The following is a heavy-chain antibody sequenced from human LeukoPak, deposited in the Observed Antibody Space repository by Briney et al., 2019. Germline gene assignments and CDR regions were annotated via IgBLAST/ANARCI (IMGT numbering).Heavy chain of an antibody. D-gene: IGHD3-22*01. CDR3: ARPYDTRGYFPDY. V-gene: IGHV3-21*01. CDR2: ISRGSDHI. Sequence: GGSLRLSCAPSGFTFSSYAMNWVRQAPGKGLEWVSSISRGSDHIFYADSMKGRFTISRDNAKNSLYLQMNSLGAEDTAVYYCARPYDTRGYFPDYWGQGTLVTVSS. CDR1: GFTFSSYA. J-gene: IGHJ4*02.